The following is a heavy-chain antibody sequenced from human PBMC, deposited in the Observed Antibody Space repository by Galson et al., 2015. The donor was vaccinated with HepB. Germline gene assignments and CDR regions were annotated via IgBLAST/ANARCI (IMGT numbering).Heavy chain of an antibody. CDR2: ISWNSGSI. CDR1: GFTFDDYA. Sequence: SLRLSCAASGFTFDDYAMHWVRQVSGKGLEWVSGISWNSGSIGYADSVKGRFTISRDNAKNSLYLQMNSLRAEDTALYYCAKGKYMVRGVMGNAFDYWGQGTLVTVSS. J-gene: IGHJ4*02. CDR3: AKGKYMVRGVMGNAFDY. V-gene: IGHV3-9*01. D-gene: IGHD3-10*01.